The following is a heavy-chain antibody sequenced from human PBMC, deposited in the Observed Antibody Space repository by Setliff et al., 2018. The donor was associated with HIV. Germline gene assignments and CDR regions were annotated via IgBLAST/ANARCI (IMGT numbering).Heavy chain of an antibody. Sequence: PSETLSLTCVVYGGSFSDYYWTWIRQPPGKGLEWIGEINHSGSSNYNSSLKSRVTMSVDTSKNQFSLKLRSVTAADTAVYFCATLRWLRSKHSDYWGQGILVTVSS. CDR1: GGSFSDYY. V-gene: IGHV4-34*01. J-gene: IGHJ4*01. CDR3: ATLRWLRSKHSDY. CDR2: INHSGSS. D-gene: IGHD5-12*01.